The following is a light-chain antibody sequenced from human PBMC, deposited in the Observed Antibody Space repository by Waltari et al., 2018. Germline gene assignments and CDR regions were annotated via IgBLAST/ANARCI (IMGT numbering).Light chain of an antibody. Sequence: QQRPGTPPTTLIYENHQRPSGVPDLFSGSIDSSSNSASLTISQLKTEDEADYYCQSSDSSTWVFGGGTKLTVL. J-gene: IGLJ3*02. CDR2: ENH. V-gene: IGLV6-57*01. CDR3: QSSDSSTWV.